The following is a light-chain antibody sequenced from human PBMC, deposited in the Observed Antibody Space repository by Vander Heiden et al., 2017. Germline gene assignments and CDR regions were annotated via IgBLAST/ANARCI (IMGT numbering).Light chain of an antibody. CDR1: QSISSY. Sequence: DIQMTQSPSSLSAYVGDRVTITCLASQSISSYLNWYQQKLGKAPKLLIYAASSLQSGVPSRFSGSGSGTDFTLTISSLQPEDFATYYCQQSDSTPRTFGQGTKVEIK. CDR3: QQSDSTPRT. CDR2: AAS. V-gene: IGKV1-39*01. J-gene: IGKJ1*01.